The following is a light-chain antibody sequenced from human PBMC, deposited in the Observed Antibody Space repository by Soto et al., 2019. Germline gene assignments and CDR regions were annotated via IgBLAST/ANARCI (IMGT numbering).Light chain of an antibody. CDR1: QSVSSN. J-gene: IGKJ4*01. Sequence: EIVMTQSPATLSVSPGERATLSCRASQSVSSNLAWYQQKPGQAPRLLIYDASNRPTGIPARFTGSGSGTDFNLTISRLEPEDFAAYYCQKRSSWPPITFGGGTKVDIK. V-gene: IGKV3-11*01. CDR3: QKRSSWPPIT. CDR2: DAS.